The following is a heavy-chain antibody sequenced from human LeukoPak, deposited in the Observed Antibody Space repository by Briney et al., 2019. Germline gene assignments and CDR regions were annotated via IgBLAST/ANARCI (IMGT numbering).Heavy chain of an antibody. V-gene: IGHV3-21*01. Sequence: GGSLRLSCAASGFTFSSYSMNWVRQAPGKGLEWVSSISSSSSYIYYADSVKGRFTISRDNAKNSLYLQMNSLRAEDTAVYYCARDRSYYDSSGYNPYYFDYWGQGTLVTVSS. CDR2: ISSSSSYI. CDR3: ARDRSYYDSSGYNPYYFDY. D-gene: IGHD3-22*01. CDR1: GFTFSSYS. J-gene: IGHJ4*02.